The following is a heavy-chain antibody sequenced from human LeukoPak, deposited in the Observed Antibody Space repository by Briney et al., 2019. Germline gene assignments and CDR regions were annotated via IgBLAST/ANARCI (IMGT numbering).Heavy chain of an antibody. V-gene: IGHV3-30-3*01. J-gene: IGHJ4*02. CDR1: GFTFSSYA. CDR2: ISYDGSNK. D-gene: IGHD3-16*02. CDR3: ARDRDYVWGSYRPFDY. Sequence: GGSLRLSYAASGFTFSSYAMHWVRQAPGKGLGWVAVISYDGSNKYYADSVKGRFTISRDNSKNTLYLQMNSLRAEDTAVYYCARDRDYVWGSYRPFDYWGQGTLVTVSS.